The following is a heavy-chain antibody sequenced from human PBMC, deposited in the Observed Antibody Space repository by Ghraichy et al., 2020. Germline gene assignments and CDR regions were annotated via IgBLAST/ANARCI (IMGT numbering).Heavy chain of an antibody. CDR1: GFTFSSYA. Sequence: GGSLRLSCAASGFTFSSYAMSWVRQAPGKGLEWVSAISGSGGSTYYADSVKGRFTISRDNSKNTLYLQMNSLRAEDTAVYYCAPYYYDSSGYWNGFDPWGQGTLVTVSS. V-gene: IGHV3-23*01. D-gene: IGHD3-22*01. CDR2: ISGSGGST. J-gene: IGHJ5*02. CDR3: APYYYDSSGYWNGFDP.